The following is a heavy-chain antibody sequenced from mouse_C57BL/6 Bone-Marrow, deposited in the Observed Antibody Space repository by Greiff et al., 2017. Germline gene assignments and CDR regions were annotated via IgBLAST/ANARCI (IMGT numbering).Heavy chain of an antibody. CDR3: ARGLSR. D-gene: IGHD3-3*01. Sequence: QVQLQQSGAELVRPGASVKLSCKASGYTFTDYYINWVKQRPGQGLEWIARIYPGSGNTYYNEKFKGKATLTAEKSSSTAYRQLSSLTSEDSAVYFCARGLSRWGQGTTLTVSS. J-gene: IGHJ2*01. CDR2: IYPGSGNT. V-gene: IGHV1-76*01. CDR1: GYTFTDYY.